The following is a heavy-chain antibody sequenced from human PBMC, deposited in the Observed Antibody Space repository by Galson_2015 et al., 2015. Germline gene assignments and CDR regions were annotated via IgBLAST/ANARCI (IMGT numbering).Heavy chain of an antibody. D-gene: IGHD6-19*01. J-gene: IGHJ4*02. CDR2: IIPIFGTA. V-gene: IGHV1-69*13. CDR1: GGTFSSYA. Sequence: SVKTSCKASGGTFSSYAISWVRQAPGQGLEWMGGIIPIFGTANYAQKFQGRVTITADESTSTAYMELSSLRSEDTAVYYCARALAVAGTSMHHFDYWGQGTLVTVSS. CDR3: ARALAVAGTSMHHFDY.